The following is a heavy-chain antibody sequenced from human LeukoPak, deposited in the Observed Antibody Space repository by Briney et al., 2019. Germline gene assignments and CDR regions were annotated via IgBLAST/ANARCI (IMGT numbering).Heavy chain of an antibody. Sequence: ASVKVSCKASGGTFSSYAISWVRQAPGQGLEWMGGIIPIFGTANYAQKFQGRVTITTDESTSTAYMELSSLRSEDTAVYYCARGGGYSYAPGGYWGQGTLVTVSS. CDR2: IIPIFGTA. D-gene: IGHD5-18*01. CDR1: GGTFSSYA. J-gene: IGHJ4*02. CDR3: ARGGGYSYAPGGY. V-gene: IGHV1-69*05.